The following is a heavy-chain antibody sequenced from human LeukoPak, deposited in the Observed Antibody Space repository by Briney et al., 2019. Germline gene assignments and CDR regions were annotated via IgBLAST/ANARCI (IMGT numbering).Heavy chain of an antibody. CDR3: AREAYDDFWSGSWRYYYYMDV. Sequence: GGSLRLSCAASGFTFSSYWMSWVRQAPGKGLEWVANIKQDGSEKYYVDSVKGRFIISRDNAKNSLYLQMNSLRAEDTAVYYCAREAYDDFWSGSWRYYYYMDVWGKGTTVTVSS. D-gene: IGHD3-3*01. CDR2: IKQDGSEK. V-gene: IGHV3-7*01. J-gene: IGHJ6*03. CDR1: GFTFSSYW.